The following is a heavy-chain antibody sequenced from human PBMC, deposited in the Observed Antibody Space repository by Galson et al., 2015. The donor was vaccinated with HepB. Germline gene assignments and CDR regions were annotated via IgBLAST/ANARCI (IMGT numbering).Heavy chain of an antibody. V-gene: IGHV3-23*01. CDR1: GFTFSSNA. J-gene: IGHJ4*02. Sequence: SLRLSCAASGFTFSSNAMGWVRQAPGKGLEWVSAISGSAYSIYYADSVKGRLSISRDNSRNTLYLQMNSLRAEDTATYYCARGPARGYFDYWGQGTLVTVSS. D-gene: IGHD3-10*01. CDR3: ARGPARGYFDY. CDR2: ISGSAYSI.